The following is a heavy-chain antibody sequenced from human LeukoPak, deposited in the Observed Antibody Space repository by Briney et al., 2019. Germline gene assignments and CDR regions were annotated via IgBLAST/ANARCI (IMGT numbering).Heavy chain of an antibody. J-gene: IGHJ3*02. D-gene: IGHD7-27*01. CDR2: IDYSGAT. V-gene: IGHV4-61*01. CDR1: GDSVSSDNYY. Sequence: PSETPSLTCTVSGDSVSSDNYYWSWIRQPPGKGLEWIAYIDYSGATKFNPSLKSRVTITLDTSKNQFSLKLSSVTAADTAVYYCARGLLTARARDAFDIWGQGTMVTVSS. CDR3: ARGLLTARARDAFDI.